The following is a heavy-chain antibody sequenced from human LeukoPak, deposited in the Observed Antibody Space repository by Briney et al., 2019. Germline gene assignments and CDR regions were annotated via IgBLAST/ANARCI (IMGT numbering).Heavy chain of an antibody. CDR1: GYSFTSYW. Sequence: GESLKISCKGSGYSFTSYWIGWVRQMPGKGLEWMGIIYPGDSDTRYSPSFQGQVTISADKSISTAYLQWSSLKASDTAMYYCASTNIVATMVNGLDAFDIWGQGTMVTVSS. D-gene: IGHD5-12*01. CDR3: ASTNIVATMVNGLDAFDI. CDR2: IYPGDSDT. J-gene: IGHJ3*02. V-gene: IGHV5-51*01.